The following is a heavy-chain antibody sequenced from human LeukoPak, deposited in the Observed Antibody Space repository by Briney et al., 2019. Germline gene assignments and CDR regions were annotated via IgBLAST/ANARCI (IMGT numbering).Heavy chain of an antibody. J-gene: IGHJ4*02. CDR1: GFTVSSNY. D-gene: IGHD1-1*01. Sequence: GGSLRLSCAASGFTVSSNYMSWVRQAPGKGLEWVSVIYSGGRTYYADSVKGRFTISRDNSKNTLYLQMNSLRAEDTAVYYCARGATTGSHPLDYWGQGTLVTVSS. CDR2: IYSGGRT. CDR3: ARGATTGSHPLDY. V-gene: IGHV3-53*01.